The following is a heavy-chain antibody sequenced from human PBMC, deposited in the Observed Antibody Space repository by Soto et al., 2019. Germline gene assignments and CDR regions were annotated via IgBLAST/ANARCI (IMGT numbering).Heavy chain of an antibody. CDR1: GYTFTGYY. V-gene: IGHV1-2*04. CDR2: INPNSGGT. Sequence: ASVKVSCKASGYTFTGYYMHWVRQAPGQGLEWMGWINPNSGGTNYAQKFQGWVTMTRDTSISTAYMELSRLRSDDTAVYYCARPRYSGYDRGYFDYWGQGTLVTVSS. CDR3: ARPRYSGYDRGYFDY. D-gene: IGHD5-12*01. J-gene: IGHJ4*02.